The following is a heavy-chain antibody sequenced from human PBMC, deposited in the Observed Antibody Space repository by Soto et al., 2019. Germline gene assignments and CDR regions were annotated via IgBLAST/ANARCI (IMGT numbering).Heavy chain of an antibody. CDR3: ARGRYYDFWSGYKGDAFEI. Sequence: QVQLVQSGAEVKKPGSSVKVSCKASGGTFSSYAISWVRQAPGQGLEWMGGIIPIFGTANYAQKFQGRVTITADESTSTAYMELSSLRSEDTAVYYCARGRYYDFWSGYKGDAFEIWGQGTMVTVSS. J-gene: IGHJ3*02. D-gene: IGHD3-3*01. CDR2: IIPIFGTA. CDR1: GGTFSSYA. V-gene: IGHV1-69*01.